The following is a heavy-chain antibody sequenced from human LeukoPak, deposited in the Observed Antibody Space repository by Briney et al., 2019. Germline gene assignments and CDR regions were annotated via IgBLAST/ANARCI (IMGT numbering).Heavy chain of an antibody. CDR3: ARGRYYDSSGYYRVFDY. V-gene: IGHV1-69*06. J-gene: IGHJ4*02. Sequence: SVKVSCKASGGTFSSYAISWVRQAPGQGLEWMGGIIPIFGTANYAQKFQGRVTITADKSTSTAYMELSSLRSEDTAVYYCARGRYYDSSGYYRVFDYWGQGTLVTVSS. CDR2: IIPIFGTA. D-gene: IGHD3-22*01. CDR1: GGTFSSYA.